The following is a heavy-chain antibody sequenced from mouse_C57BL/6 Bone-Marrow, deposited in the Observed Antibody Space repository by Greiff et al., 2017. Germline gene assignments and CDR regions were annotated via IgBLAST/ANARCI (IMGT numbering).Heavy chain of an antibody. D-gene: IGHD1-1*01. CDR3: TRVTTVVAHWYFDV. J-gene: IGHJ1*03. CDR2: IYPGNSDT. Sequence: EVQLQQSGTVLARPGASVKMSCKTSGYTFTSYWLHWVKPRPGQGLEWIGAIYPGNSDTSYNQKFKGKAKLTAVPYASTAYMELSSLTNEDSAVYYCTRVTTVVAHWYFDVWGTGTTVTVSS. V-gene: IGHV1-5*01. CDR1: GYTFTSYW.